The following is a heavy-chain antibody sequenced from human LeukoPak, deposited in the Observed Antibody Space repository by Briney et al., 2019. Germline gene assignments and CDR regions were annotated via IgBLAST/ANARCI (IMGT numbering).Heavy chain of an antibody. J-gene: IGHJ6*02. Sequence: PSETLSLTCAVYGGSFSGYYWSWIRQPPGKGLEWIGEINHSGSTNYNPSLKSRVTISVDTSKNQFSLKLSSVTAADTAVYYSARGPVVVVSTYTYYYGMDVWGQGTTITVSS. D-gene: IGHD2-15*01. CDR1: GGSFSGYY. CDR3: ARGPVVVVSTYTYYYGMDV. CDR2: INHSGST. V-gene: IGHV4-34*01.